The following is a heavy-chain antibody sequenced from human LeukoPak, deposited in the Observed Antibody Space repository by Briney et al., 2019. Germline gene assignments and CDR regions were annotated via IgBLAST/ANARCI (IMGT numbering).Heavy chain of an antibody. CDR1: GFTFNNAW. CDR2: IKSKTDGGTT. Sequence: GGSLTLSCAASGFTFNNAWMNWVRQAPGKGLEWVGRIKSKTDGGTTDYAAPVKDRFTISRDDSKNTLYLQMNSLRTEDTAVYYCTTVVAAAVNGWFDPWGQGNLVSVSS. J-gene: IGHJ5*02. D-gene: IGHD6-13*01. CDR3: TTVVAAAVNGWFDP. V-gene: IGHV3-15*01.